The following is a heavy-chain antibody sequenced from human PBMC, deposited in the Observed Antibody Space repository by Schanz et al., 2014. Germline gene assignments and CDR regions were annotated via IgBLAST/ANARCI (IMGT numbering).Heavy chain of an antibody. Sequence: QVQLVQSGTEVQKLGASVKVSCKASGYTFTSHGISWVRQARGQGLEWVGRFIPILDVGNYAQQFQGRVTMTTDTSTSTAYMELRSLRSDDTAVYYCARGGYSSGWYDRDSAHFDYWGQGTLVTVSS. J-gene: IGHJ4*02. CDR3: ARGGYSSGWYDRDSAHFDY. D-gene: IGHD6-19*01. V-gene: IGHV1-18*01. CDR2: FIPILDVG. CDR1: GYTFTSHG.